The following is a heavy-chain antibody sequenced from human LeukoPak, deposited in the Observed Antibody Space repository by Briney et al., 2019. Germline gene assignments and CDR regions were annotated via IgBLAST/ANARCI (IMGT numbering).Heavy chain of an antibody. V-gene: IGHV3-7*01. Sequence: PGGSLRLSCAASGFTFSSYAMSWVRLAPGKGLEWVGNIRPDGSEKQYVDSVKGRFTISRDNAQNSLFLQMNSLRAEDTAVYYCAKFGRGTSPVHWGQGTLVTVSS. CDR1: GFTFSSYA. J-gene: IGHJ4*02. CDR2: IRPDGSEK. D-gene: IGHD3-16*01. CDR3: AKFGRGTSPVH.